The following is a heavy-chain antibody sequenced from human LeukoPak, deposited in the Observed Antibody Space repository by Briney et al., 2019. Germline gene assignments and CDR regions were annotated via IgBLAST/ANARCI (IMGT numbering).Heavy chain of an antibody. CDR2: ISYDGSNK. V-gene: IGHV3-30-3*01. D-gene: IGHD3-10*01. J-gene: IGHJ5*02. CDR3: ARSRLLWGRFDP. Sequence: GGSLRLSCAASGFTFSSYAMHWVRQAPGKGLEWVAVISYDGSNKYYADSVKGRFTISRDNSKNTLYLQMNSLRAEDTAVYYCARSRLLWGRFDPWGQGTLVTVSS. CDR1: GFTFSSYA.